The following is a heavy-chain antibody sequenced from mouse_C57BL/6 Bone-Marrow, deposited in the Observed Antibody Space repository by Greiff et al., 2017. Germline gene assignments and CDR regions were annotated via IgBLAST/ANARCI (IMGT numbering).Heavy chain of an antibody. CDR3: AISVWSWFAY. CDR1: GYTFTSYW. V-gene: IGHV1-74*01. CDR2: IHPSDSDT. J-gene: IGHJ3*01. Sequence: QVQLQQPGAELVKPGASVKVSCKASGYTFTSYWMHWVKQRPGQGLEWIGRIHPSDSDTNYNQKFKGKATLTVDKSSSTSSMQLISLTSEDSAVSYCAISVWSWFAYWGQGTLVTVSA.